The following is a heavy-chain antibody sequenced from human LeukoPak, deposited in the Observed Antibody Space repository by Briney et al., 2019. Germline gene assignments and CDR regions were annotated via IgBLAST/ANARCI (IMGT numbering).Heavy chain of an antibody. CDR2: ISYDGNNK. D-gene: IGHD3-9*01. V-gene: IGHV3-30*04. CDR1: GFSFNMFP. Sequence: GGSLRLSCAASGFSFNMFPMHWVRQAPGKGLECVAVISYDGNNKYYADSVNGRFTISRDNSKNTLFLQMNSLRAEDTAVYYCAKVARLRYFDWSPDWFDPWGQGTLVTVSS. CDR3: AKVARLRYFDWSPDWFDP. J-gene: IGHJ5*02.